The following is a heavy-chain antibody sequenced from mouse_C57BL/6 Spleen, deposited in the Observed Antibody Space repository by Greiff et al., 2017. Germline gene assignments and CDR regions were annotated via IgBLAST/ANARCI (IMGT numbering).Heavy chain of an antibody. J-gene: IGHJ1*03. Sequence: EVKLVESEGGLVQPGRSMKLSCTASGFTFSDYYMAWVRQVPEKGLEWVANINYDGSSTYYLDSLKSRFIISRDNAKNILYLQMSSLKSEDTATYYCARDTTVVDWYFDVWGTGTTVTVSS. CDR1: GFTFSDYY. V-gene: IGHV5-16*01. CDR2: INYDGSST. D-gene: IGHD1-1*01. CDR3: ARDTTVVDWYFDV.